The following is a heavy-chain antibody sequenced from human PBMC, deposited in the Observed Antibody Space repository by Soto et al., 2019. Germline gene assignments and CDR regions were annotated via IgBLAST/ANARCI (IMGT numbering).Heavy chain of an antibody. Sequence: GESLKTSCKGPGHLFNNTWIGWVRPTPWKGLEWMGLIFTRYTETKISPSFQDHGSFSVDNSINTVYLQWPSLKTTDTGTKFCARRYFDSGHGYDLWGQGTLVTVSS. CDR1: GHLFNNTW. J-gene: IGHJ5*02. CDR2: IFTRYTET. D-gene: IGHD3-10*01. V-gene: IGHV5-51*01. CDR3: ARRYFDSGHGYDL.